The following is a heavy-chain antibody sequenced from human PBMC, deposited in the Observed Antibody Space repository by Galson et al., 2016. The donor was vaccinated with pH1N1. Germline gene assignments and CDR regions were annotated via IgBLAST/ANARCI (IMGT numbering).Heavy chain of an antibody. J-gene: IGHJ4*02. CDR2: VHPPDSDA. V-gene: IGHV5-51*03. CDR1: GYTFTTYW. CDR3: ATLIGGGYNMRDFAY. D-gene: IGHD5-24*01. Sequence: QSGAEVKKAGESLKISCKGSGYTFTTYWIAWVRQMPGKGLEWMGIVHPPDSDARYSQTIEGQVTISADKSISTAYLQWSILEAPDTAVYYCATLIGGGYNMRDFAYCGRETQSIVS.